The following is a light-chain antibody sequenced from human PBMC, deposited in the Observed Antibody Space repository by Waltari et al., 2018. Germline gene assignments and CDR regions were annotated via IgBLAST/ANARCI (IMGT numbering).Light chain of an antibody. J-gene: IGKJ1*01. V-gene: IGKV1-39*01. Sequence: DIQMTQSPSSLSASVGDRVTITSRASQRISSYLNWYQQKPGKAPKLLIYAASSLESGVPSRFSGSRFATAFTLTINGLQAEHYAAYYCQQTYNNLRTFGQGTKVDVK. CDR2: AAS. CDR1: QRISSY. CDR3: QQTYNNLRT.